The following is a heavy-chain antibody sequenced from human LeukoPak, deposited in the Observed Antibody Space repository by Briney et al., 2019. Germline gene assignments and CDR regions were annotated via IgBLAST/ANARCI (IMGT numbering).Heavy chain of an antibody. V-gene: IGHV3-23*01. CDR3: AKFSRSYCSSTRCSKYFDY. J-gene: IGHJ4*02. D-gene: IGHD2-2*01. CDR1: GFTFSSSA. Sequence: PGGSLRLSCEASGFTFSSSAMTWVRQAPGKGLEWVSSISIDVDKTYYPDSVKGRVTISRDNSKTTLYLQMNSLRAEDTAVYYCAKFSRSYCSSTRCSKYFDYWGQGTLVTVSS. CDR2: ISIDVDKT.